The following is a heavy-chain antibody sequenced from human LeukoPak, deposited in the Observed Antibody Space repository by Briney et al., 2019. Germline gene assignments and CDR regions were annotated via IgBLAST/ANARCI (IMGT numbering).Heavy chain of an antibody. CDR1: GYTFSSYS. J-gene: IGHJ4*02. CDR3: VRLXRNSDTSGFYYYYDF. CDR2: ISVRSNYI. Sequence: GGSLRLSCLASGYTFSSYSINWVRQAPGKGLEWVSSISVRSNYIYYADSVRGRFRISRDDARDSLYLQMNSLRAEDTAVYYCVRLXRNSDTSGFYYYYDFWGQGTLVTVSS. V-gene: IGHV3-21*01. D-gene: IGHD3-22*01.